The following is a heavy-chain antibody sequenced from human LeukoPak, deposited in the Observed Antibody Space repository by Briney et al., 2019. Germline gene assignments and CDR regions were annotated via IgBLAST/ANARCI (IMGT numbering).Heavy chain of an antibody. Sequence: SETLSLTCTVSGGSISSYYWSWIRQPPGKGLEWIGYIYYSGSTNYNPSLKSRVTISVDTSKNQFSLKLSSVTAADTAVYYCARARQTAAAGLYYYYYMDVWGKGTTVTVSS. CDR1: GGSISSYY. CDR3: ARARQTAAAGLYYYYYMDV. V-gene: IGHV4-59*01. J-gene: IGHJ6*03. CDR2: IYYSGST. D-gene: IGHD6-13*01.